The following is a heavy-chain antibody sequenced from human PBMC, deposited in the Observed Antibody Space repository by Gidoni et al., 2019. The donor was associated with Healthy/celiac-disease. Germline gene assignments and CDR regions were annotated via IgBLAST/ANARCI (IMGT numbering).Heavy chain of an antibody. D-gene: IGHD2-15*01. V-gene: IGHV3-7*01. J-gene: IGHJ4*02. CDR2: IKQDGSEK. CDR3: ARDPYCSGGSCYSYYFDY. CDR1: GFTFSSYW. Sequence: VQLVESGGGLVQPGGSLRLSGAASGFTFSSYWMRWVRQAPGKGLEWVANIKQDGSEKYYVDSVKGRFTISRDNAKNSLYLQMNSLRAEDTAVYYCARDPYCSGGSCYSYYFDYWGQGTLVTVSS.